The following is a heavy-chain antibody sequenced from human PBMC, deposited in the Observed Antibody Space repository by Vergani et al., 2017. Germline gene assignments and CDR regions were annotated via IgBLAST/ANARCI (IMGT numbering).Heavy chain of an antibody. J-gene: IGHJ4*02. D-gene: IGHD3-22*01. CDR1: GFTFSSYA. V-gene: IGHV3-30-3*01. CDR2: ISYDGSNK. Sequence: QVQLVESGGGVVQPGRSLRLSCAASGFTFSSYAMHWVRQAPGKGLEWVAVISYDGSNKYYADSVKGRFTISRDNSKNTLYLQMNSLRAEDTAVYYCARDPRHITMMGKIKGRYFDYWGQGTLVTVSS. CDR3: ARDPRHITMMGKIKGRYFDY.